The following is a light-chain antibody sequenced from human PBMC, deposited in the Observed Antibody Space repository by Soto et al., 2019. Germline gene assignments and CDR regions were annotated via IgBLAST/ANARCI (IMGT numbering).Light chain of an antibody. CDR3: QQFGGSPQT. CDR2: GAS. V-gene: IGKV3-20*01. CDR1: QSVSSSY. J-gene: IGKJ1*01. Sequence: EIVLMQSPGTLSLSPGDRATFSCRASQSVSSSYLAWYQQKPGQAPRLLIYGASNRATGIPDRFSGSGSGTDFTLSISRLEPEDFAVYYCQQFGGSPQTFGQGTKVEVK.